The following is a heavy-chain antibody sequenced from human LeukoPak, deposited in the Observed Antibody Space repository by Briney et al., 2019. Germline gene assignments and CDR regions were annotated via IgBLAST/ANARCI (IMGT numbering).Heavy chain of an antibody. CDR2: ISSSGSTI. CDR1: GFTFSTYE. Sequence: GGSLRLSCAASGFTFSTYEMNWVRQAPGKGLEWLSYISSSGSTIYYADSVKGRFTISRDNAKNSLYLQMNSLRAEDTAVYYCARVRYQLPHSWGQGTLVTVSS. J-gene: IGHJ4*02. D-gene: IGHD2-2*01. V-gene: IGHV3-48*03. CDR3: ARVRYQLPHS.